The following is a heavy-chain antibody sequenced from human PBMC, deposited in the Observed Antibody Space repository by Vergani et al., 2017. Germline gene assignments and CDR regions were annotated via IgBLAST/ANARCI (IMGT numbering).Heavy chain of an antibody. CDR2: ISSSSSYI. CDR3: ARAPGXYYDSSGYYQAQQYYFDY. J-gene: IGHJ4*02. CDR1: GFTFSSYS. Sequence: EVQLVESGGGLVQPGGSLRLSCAASGFTFSSYSMNWVRQAPGKGLEWVSSISSSSSYIYYADSVTGRFTISRDNAKKSLYLRMNSLRAEDTSVYYCARAPGXYYDSSGYYQAQQYYFDYWGQGTLVTVSS. V-gene: IGHV3-21*01. D-gene: IGHD3-22*01.